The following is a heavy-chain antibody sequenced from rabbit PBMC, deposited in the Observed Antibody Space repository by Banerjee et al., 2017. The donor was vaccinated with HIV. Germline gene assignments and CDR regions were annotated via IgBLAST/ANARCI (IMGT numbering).Heavy chain of an antibody. CDR1: GFDFSSYYM. CDR3: ARVYATSSGYYNL. CDR2: IYTGSSGST. Sequence: QEQLKESGGGLVQPGGSLKLSCKASGFDFSSYYMNWVRQAPGKGLEWIACIYTGSSGSTWYASWVNGRFTISKTSSTTVTLQMTSLTAADTATYFCARVYATSSGYYNLWGPGTLVTVS. J-gene: IGHJ4*01. V-gene: IGHV1S45*01. D-gene: IGHD1-1*01.